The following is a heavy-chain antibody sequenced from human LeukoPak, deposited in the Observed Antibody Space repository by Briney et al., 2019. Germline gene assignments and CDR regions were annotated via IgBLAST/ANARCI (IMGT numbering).Heavy chain of an antibody. D-gene: IGHD3-3*01. J-gene: IGHJ5*02. CDR3: ARGRNYDFWSGYYTWFDP. Sequence: GGSLRLSCAASGFTFSDYYMSWIRQAPGKGLEWASYISSSGSTIYYADSVKGRFTISRDNAKNTLYLQMNSLRAEDTAVYYCARGRNYDFWSGYYTWFDPWGQGTLVTVSS. V-gene: IGHV3-11*04. CDR1: GFTFSDYY. CDR2: ISSSGSTI.